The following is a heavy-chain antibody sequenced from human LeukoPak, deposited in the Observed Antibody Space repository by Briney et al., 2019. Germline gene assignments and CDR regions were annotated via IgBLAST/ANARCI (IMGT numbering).Heavy chain of an antibody. CDR3: AKDRAFQAAGVTDY. CDR2: IAYDGSKK. D-gene: IGHD3-10*01. J-gene: IGHJ4*02. CDR1: GFTFSSYA. Sequence: GRSLRLSCAASGFTFSSYAMHWVRQAPGKGLEWVAVIAYDGSKKYYADSVKGRVTISRDNSENTLYLQMNSLKTEDTAVYYCAKDRAFQAAGVTDYWGQGTLVTVSS. V-gene: IGHV3-30-3*01.